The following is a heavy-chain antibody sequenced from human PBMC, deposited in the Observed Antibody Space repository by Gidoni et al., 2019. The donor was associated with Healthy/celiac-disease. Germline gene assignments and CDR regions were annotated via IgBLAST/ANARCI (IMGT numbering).Heavy chain of an antibody. V-gene: IGHV3-33*01. CDR1: GFTFSSYG. J-gene: IGHJ2*01. CDR3: ARNWYFDL. Sequence: QVQLVESGGGVVQPGRSLRLSCAASGFTFSSYGMHWVRQAPGKGLEWVAVIWYDGSNKYYADSVKGRFTISRDNSKNTLYLQMNSLRAEEDTAVYYCARNWYFDLWGRGTLVTVSS. CDR2: IWYDGSNK.